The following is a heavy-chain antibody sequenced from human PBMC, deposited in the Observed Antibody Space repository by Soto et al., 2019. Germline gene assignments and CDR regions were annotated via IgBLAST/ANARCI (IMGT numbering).Heavy chain of an antibody. V-gene: IGHV3-23*01. CDR1: GFTFSSYA. CDR3: AKVGDFSGWDYFDY. CDR2: ISGSGGST. D-gene: IGHD6-19*01. Sequence: GGSLRLSCAASGFTFSSYAMSWVRQAPWKGLEWVSAISGSGGSTYYADSVKGRSTISRDNSKNTLYLQMNSLRAEDTAVYYCAKVGDFSGWDYFDYWGQGTLVTVSS. J-gene: IGHJ4*02.